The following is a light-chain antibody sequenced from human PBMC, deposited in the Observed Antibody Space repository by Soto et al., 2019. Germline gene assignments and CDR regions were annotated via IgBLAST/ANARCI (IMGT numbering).Light chain of an antibody. J-gene: IGLJ1*01. V-gene: IGLV2-23*02. CDR2: EVS. CDR3: CSYAGSSYV. Sequence: QSALTQRASVSGSPGQSITISCTGTSSDVGSYNLVSWYQQHPGKAPKLMIYEVSKRPSGVSNRFSGSKSGNTASLTISGLQAEDEADYYCCSYAGSSYVFGTGTKLTVL. CDR1: SSDVGSYNL.